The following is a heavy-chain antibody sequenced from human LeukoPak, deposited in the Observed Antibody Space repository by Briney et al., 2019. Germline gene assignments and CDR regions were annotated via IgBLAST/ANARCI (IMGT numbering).Heavy chain of an antibody. D-gene: IGHD2-2*01. J-gene: IGHJ6*03. CDR2: MNPNSGNT. Sequence: ASVKVSCKASGYTFTSYEVNWVRQDTGQGLEWMGWMNPNSGNTGYAQKFQGRVTMTSNTSISPAYMELSRLRSEDTAVYYCARGRSVVVPAARTNYYYYYMDVWGKGTTVTISS. V-gene: IGHV1-8*01. CDR3: ARGRSVVVPAARTNYYYYYMDV. CDR1: GYTFTSYE.